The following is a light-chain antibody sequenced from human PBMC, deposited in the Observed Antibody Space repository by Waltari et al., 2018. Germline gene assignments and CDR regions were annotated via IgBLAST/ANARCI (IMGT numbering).Light chain of an antibody. CDR1: QSVSSY. J-gene: IGKJ4*01. CDR2: DAS. CDR3: QQSRNWPLT. V-gene: IGKV3-11*01. Sequence: EIVLTQSPATLSLSPGERATLSCGASQSVSSYLAWYQQKPGQAPRLLIYDASNRATGIPVRFSGSGSGTDITLTISSLEPEDSAVYYCQQSRNWPLTFGGGTKVEIK.